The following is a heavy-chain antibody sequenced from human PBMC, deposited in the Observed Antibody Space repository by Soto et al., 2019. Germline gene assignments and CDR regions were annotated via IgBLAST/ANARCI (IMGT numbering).Heavy chain of an antibody. CDR3: ARGMQNHTLYCYYMDV. CDR1: GGTFSSYT. D-gene: IGHD2-8*01. CDR2: IIPILGIA. V-gene: IGHV1-69*02. Sequence: QVQLVQSGAEVKKPGSSVKVSCKASGGTFSSYTISWVRQAPGQGLEWMGRIIPILGIANYAQKFQGRVTITADKSTSTAYMELSSLRSEDTAVYYCARGMQNHTLYCYYMDVWCKGTTVTVSS. J-gene: IGHJ6*03.